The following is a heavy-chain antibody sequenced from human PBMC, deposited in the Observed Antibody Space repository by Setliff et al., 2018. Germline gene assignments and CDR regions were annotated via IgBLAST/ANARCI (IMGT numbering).Heavy chain of an antibody. J-gene: IGHJ5*02. CDR2: IYYSGST. V-gene: IGHV4-31*03. CDR1: GGSISSGGYY. CDR3: ARALPLGFRSALIP. D-gene: IGHD3-16*02. Sequence: SETLSLTCTVSGGSISSGGYYWSWIRQHPGKGLEWIGYIYYSGSTYYNPSLKSRVTISVDKSKNQFSLKLSSVTAADTAVYYCARALPLGFRSALIPWGQGTLVTVSS.